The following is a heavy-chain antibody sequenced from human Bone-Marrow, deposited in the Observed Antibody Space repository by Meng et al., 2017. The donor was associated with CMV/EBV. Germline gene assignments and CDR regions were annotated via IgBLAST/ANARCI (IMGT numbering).Heavy chain of an antibody. Sequence: SEPLSLTCTVSGGSINTYYWTWIRQPPGRGLEWIGYIYDIGHTNYNPSLKSRVTIPVDTSKNQFSLSLTSVTAADTAMYYCARGLVGTIYGHLKWFDPWGQGTLVTVSS. CDR2: IYDIGHT. J-gene: IGHJ5*02. D-gene: IGHD1-26*01. V-gene: IGHV4-59*01. CDR3: ARGLVGTIYGHLKWFDP. CDR1: GGSINTYY.